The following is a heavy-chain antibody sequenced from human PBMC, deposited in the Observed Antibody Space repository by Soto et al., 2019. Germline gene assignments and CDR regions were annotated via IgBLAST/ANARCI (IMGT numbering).Heavy chain of an antibody. CDR1: GYTFTSYT. J-gene: IGHJ2*01. CDR2: INAGNGNT. CDR3: ARRAAADPYWYFDL. V-gene: IGHV1-3*01. D-gene: IGHD6-13*01. Sequence: QVQLVQSGAEVKKPGASVKVSCKASGYTFTSYTMHWVRQAPGQRLEWMGWINAGNGNTKYSQKFQGRVTITRDTPESTDYMELSSLRSADTAVYYCARRAAADPYWYFDLWGRGTLVTVSS.